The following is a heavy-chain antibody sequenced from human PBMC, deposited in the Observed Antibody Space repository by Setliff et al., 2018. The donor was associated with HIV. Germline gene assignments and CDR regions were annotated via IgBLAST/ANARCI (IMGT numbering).Heavy chain of an antibody. J-gene: IGHJ4*02. V-gene: IGHV4-59*01. CDR2: VYSTESI. D-gene: IGHD1-1*01. CDR3: ARAEGDAYNSLPYFDS. Sequence: PSETLSLTCTVSGGSMSRFYWTWIRQPPGKGLEWIGFVYSTESINYSPSFRGRPPISLTTSENQFSLHLTSVTAADTGVYYCARAEGDAYNSLPYFDSWGPGALVTVSS. CDR1: GGSMSRFY.